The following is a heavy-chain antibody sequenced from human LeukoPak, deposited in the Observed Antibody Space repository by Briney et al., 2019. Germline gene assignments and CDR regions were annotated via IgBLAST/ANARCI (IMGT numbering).Heavy chain of an antibody. V-gene: IGHV4-34*01. CDR2: INHGGST. CDR3: ARDANTYSGYDYGSPDVPWVFGRSVHHTEYNWFDP. D-gene: IGHD5-12*01. J-gene: IGHJ5*02. Sequence: SETLSLTCAVYDESFSGSYWSWIRQPPGKGLEWIGEINHGGSTNYNPSLKSRVTISVDTSKNQFSLKLSSVTAADTAVYYCARDANTYSGYDYGSPDVPWVFGRSVHHTEYNWFDPWGQGTLVTVSS. CDR1: DESFSGSY.